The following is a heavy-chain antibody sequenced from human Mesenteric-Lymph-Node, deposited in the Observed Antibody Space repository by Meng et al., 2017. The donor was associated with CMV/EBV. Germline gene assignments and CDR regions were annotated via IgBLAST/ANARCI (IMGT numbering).Heavy chain of an antibody. J-gene: IGHJ4*02. CDR2: ISSSSSYI. V-gene: IGHV3-21*01. Sequence: GESLKISCAASGFSFNTYWMSWVRQAPGKGLEWVSSISSSSSYIYYADSVKGRFTISRDNAKNSLYLQMNSLRAEDTAVYYCASWEIPAASNWGQGTLVTVSS. D-gene: IGHD2-2*01. CDR3: ASWEIPAASN. CDR1: GFSFNTYW.